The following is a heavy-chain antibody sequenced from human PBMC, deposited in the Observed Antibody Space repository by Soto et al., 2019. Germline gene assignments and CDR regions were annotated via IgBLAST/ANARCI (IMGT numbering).Heavy chain of an antibody. Sequence: QVQLVQSGAEVKKPGSSVKVSCKASGGTFSSYAISWVRQAPGQGLEWMGGIIPIFGTANYAQKFQGRVTITADESTSTAYMELSSLRSEDTAVYYCARTVRLGIAVDGTPVNYYYGMDVWGQGTTVTVSS. CDR2: IIPIFGTA. CDR3: ARTVRLGIAVDGTPVNYYYGMDV. V-gene: IGHV1-69*01. D-gene: IGHD6-19*01. CDR1: GGTFSSYA. J-gene: IGHJ6*02.